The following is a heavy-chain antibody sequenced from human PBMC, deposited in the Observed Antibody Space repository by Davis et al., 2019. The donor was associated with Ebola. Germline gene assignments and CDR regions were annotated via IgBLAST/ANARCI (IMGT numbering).Heavy chain of an antibody. Sequence: MPGGSLRLSCTVSSGSISSYDRSWIRQPPGKELEWIGYIYYSGSTNYNPSLKRRVTIAEDTSKNQFALKLCSVTAADTAVYYCARLDSGSFRDWGQGTLVTVSS. CDR3: ARLDSGSFRD. CDR2: IYYSGST. V-gene: IGHV4-59*08. J-gene: IGHJ4*02. CDR1: SGSISSYD. D-gene: IGHD1-26*01.